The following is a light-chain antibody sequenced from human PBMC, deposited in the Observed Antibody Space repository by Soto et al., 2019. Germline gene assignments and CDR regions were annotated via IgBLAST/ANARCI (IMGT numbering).Light chain of an antibody. CDR2: DTS. J-gene: IGLJ3*02. V-gene: IGLV7-46*01. CDR3: LLSYNAAQNWV. Sequence: QAVVTQEPSLTVSPGGTVTLTCGSDTGAVTSGHYPYWFQQKPGQAPRTLIYDTSKRHSWTPARFSGSLLGGKAALTLSGAQPEDEAEYYCLLSYNAAQNWVFGEGTKVTVL. CDR1: TGAVTSGHY.